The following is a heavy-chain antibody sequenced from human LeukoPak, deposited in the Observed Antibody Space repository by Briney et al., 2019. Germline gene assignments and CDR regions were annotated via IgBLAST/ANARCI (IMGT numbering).Heavy chain of an antibody. J-gene: IGHJ4*02. CDR1: GYIFTDYA. Sequence: EASVKVSCKASGYIFTDYATHWVRQAPGQRLEWMGWINAGNGDTKYSQKFEGRVTIISDTSASTAYMELSSLVFEDTAVYYCVRGSVEQWPYDYWGQGTLVTVSS. D-gene: IGHD6-19*01. CDR2: INAGNGDT. CDR3: VRGSVEQWPYDY. V-gene: IGHV1-3*01.